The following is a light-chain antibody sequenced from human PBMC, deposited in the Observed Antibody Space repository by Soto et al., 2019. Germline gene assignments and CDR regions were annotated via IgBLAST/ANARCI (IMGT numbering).Light chain of an antibody. CDR2: DAS. Sequence: EIVLTQSPGTLSLSPGERAPLSCRARQSVSSYLAWYPQHPGQAPRLLIYDASNRATGIPARFSGSGSGTDFTLTISSLEPEDFAVYYCQQRSNWPQLTFGGGTKVDIK. J-gene: IGKJ4*01. V-gene: IGKV3-11*01. CDR3: QQRSNWPQLT. CDR1: QSVSSY.